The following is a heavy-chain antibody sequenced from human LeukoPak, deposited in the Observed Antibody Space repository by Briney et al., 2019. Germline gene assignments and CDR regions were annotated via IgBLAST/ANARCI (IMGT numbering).Heavy chain of an antibody. CDR3: AKDMVGYGDLFDY. D-gene: IGHD4-17*01. CDR2: IRYDGSNK. J-gene: IGHJ4*02. V-gene: IGHV3-30*02. CDR1: GFTFSSYG. Sequence: PGGSLRLSCAASGFTFSSYGMHWVHQAPGKGLEWVAFIRYDGSNKYYADSVKGRFTISRDNSKNTLYLQMNSLRAEDTAVYYCAKDMVGYGDLFDYWGQGTLVTVSS.